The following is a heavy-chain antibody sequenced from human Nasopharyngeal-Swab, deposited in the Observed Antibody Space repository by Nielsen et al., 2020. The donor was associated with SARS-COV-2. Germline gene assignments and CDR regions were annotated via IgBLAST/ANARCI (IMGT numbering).Heavy chain of an antibody. J-gene: IGHJ6*02. CDR1: GGSISSSSYY. CDR3: ARDYYGSGSYDFLGLYYYGMDV. D-gene: IGHD3-10*01. Sequence: SETLSLTCTVSGGSISSSSYYWGWIRQPPGKGLEWIGSIYYSGSTYYNPSLKSRVTISVDTSKNQFSLKLSSVTAADTAVYYCARDYYGSGSYDFLGLYYYGMDVWGQGITVTVSS. CDR2: IYYSGST. V-gene: IGHV4-39*02.